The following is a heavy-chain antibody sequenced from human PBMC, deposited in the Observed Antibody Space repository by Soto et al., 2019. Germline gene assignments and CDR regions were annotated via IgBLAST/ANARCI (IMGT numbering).Heavy chain of an antibody. CDR2: IYYSGST. CDR3: ARHNITGVLDY. Sequence: SETLSLTCTVSGGSISTGDYYWSWIRQPPGKGLEWIGYIYYSGSTYYNPSLKSRVTISVDKSKNQFSLKLTSVTAADTAVYYCARHNITGVLDYWGQGTLVTVSS. J-gene: IGHJ4*02. CDR1: GGSISTGDYY. V-gene: IGHV4-30-4*01. D-gene: IGHD3-10*01.